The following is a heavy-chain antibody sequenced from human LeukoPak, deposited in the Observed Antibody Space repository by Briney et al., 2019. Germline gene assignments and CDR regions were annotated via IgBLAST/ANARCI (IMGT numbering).Heavy chain of an antibody. CDR1: GFSFSSYA. V-gene: IGHV3-64*01. D-gene: IGHD4-17*01. J-gene: IGHJ6*02. CDR2: ITSRGTDT. CDR3: ARGRGLTVTAFMDV. Sequence: GGSLRLSCAASGFSFSSYAMHWVRQAPGKGLEYVSGITSRGTDTSYANSVKGRFTISRDNSKNTLYLQMGSLRVEDMAVYYCARGRGLTVTAFMDVWGQGTTVTVSS.